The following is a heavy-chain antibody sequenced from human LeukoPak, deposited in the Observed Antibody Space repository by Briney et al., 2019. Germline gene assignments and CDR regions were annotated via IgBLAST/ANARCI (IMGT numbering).Heavy chain of an antibody. J-gene: IGHJ5*02. CDR2: IHNSGIT. CDR1: GGSISSGFYF. D-gene: IGHD3-10*01. Sequence: SETLSLTCTVSGGSISSGFYFWSWIRQPAGKGLEWIGRIHNSGITNYNASLKSRVTITVDTSKDQFSLKLTSVTAADTAVYYCARDRSSEMVRNTESWFDPWGQGTLVTVSS. CDR3: ARDRSSEMVRNTESWFDP. V-gene: IGHV4-61*02.